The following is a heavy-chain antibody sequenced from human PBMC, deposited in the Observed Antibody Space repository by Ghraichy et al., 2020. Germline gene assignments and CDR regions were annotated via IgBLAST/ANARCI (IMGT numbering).Heavy chain of an antibody. J-gene: IGHJ6*02. CDR2: ITWDGGIT. D-gene: IGHD4-17*01. V-gene: IGHV3-43*01. CDR3: AKDMLSVTSSPIYYFYYGIDV. Sequence: GGSLRLSCAASGFTFDDYTMHWVRQAPGKGLEWVSLITWDGGITYYEDSVKGRFTISRDNIKNSLYLQMNSLRTEDIALYYCAKDMLSVTSSPIYYFYYGIDVWGPGTTVTVSS. CDR1: GFTFDDYT.